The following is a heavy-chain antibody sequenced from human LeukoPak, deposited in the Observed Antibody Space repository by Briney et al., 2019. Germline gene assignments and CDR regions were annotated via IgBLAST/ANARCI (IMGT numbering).Heavy chain of an antibody. Sequence: SETLSLTCTVSGASISSYYWSWIRQPPGKGLEWIGYIYYSGSTNYNPSLKSRVTISVDTSKNQFSLKLSSVTAADTAVYYCARLSLLLWFGELRYKWFDPWGQGTLVTVSS. D-gene: IGHD3-10*01. CDR3: ARLSLLLWFGELRYKWFDP. CDR2: IYYSGST. J-gene: IGHJ5*02. CDR1: GASISSYY. V-gene: IGHV4-59*01.